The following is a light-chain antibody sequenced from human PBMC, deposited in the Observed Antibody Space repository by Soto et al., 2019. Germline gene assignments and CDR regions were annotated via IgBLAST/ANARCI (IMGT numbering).Light chain of an antibody. CDR1: SSDVGSYNL. Sequence: QSALTQPASVSGSPGQSITISCTGTSSDVGSYNLVSWYQQHQGKAPKLMIYEVSKRPSGVSNRFSGSKSGNTASLTISGLQAEDEADYYCCSYAGSSTFWVFGGGTKLTVL. CDR3: CSYAGSSTFWV. J-gene: IGLJ3*02. V-gene: IGLV2-23*02. CDR2: EVS.